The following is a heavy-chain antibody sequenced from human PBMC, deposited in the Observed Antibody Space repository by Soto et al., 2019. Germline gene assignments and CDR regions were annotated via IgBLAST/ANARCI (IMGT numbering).Heavy chain of an antibody. J-gene: IGHJ4*02. V-gene: IGHV4-31*01. D-gene: IGHD1-26*01. CDR2: IYYRGST. CDR3: AGIYRGSPGGTLRY. CDR1: GGSISSGGYY. Sequence: QVQLQESGPGLVKPSQTLSLTCTVSGGSISSGGYYWSWIRQHPGKGLEGIGYIYYRGSTYYNPCLKSLVTISVDTSKNQFSLKLSSVTAADTAVYYCAGIYRGSPGGTLRYWGQGTLVTVSS.